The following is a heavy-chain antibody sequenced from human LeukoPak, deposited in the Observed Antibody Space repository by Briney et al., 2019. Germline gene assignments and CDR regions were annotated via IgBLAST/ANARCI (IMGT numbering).Heavy chain of an antibody. CDR2: MNPNSGNT. CDR3: ARRNTAMVAGLDY. Sequence: ASVKVSCKASGYTFTTYDINWVRQATGQGLEWMGWMNPNSGNTGYAQKFQGRVTMTRNTSISTAFMELSGLRSEDTAGYFCARRNTAMVAGLDYWGQGSLVTVSS. D-gene: IGHD5-18*01. V-gene: IGHV1-8*01. J-gene: IGHJ4*02. CDR1: GYTFTTYD.